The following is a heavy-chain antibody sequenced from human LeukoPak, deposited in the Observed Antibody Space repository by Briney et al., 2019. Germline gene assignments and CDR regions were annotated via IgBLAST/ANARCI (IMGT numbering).Heavy chain of an antibody. CDR3: ARECYYGSGSPCWFDP. V-gene: IGHV1-69*05. CDR2: IIPIFGTA. CDR1: GGTFSSYA. D-gene: IGHD3-10*01. J-gene: IGHJ5*02. Sequence: SVKVSCKASGGTFSSYAISWVRQAPGQGLEWMGGIIPIFGTANYAQKFQGRVTITTDESTSTAYMELSSLRSEDTAVYYCARECYYGSGSPCWFDPRGQRTLVTVSS.